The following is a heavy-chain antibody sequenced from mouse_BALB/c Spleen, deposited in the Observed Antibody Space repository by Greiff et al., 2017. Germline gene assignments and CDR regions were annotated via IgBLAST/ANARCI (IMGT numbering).Heavy chain of an antibody. CDR1: GFTFSDFY. D-gene: IGHD1-1*01. CDR2: SRNKANDYTT. CDR3: ARVSNYGYWYFDV. J-gene: IGHJ1*01. Sequence: EVKVVESGGGLVQPGGSLRLSCATSGFTFSDFYMEWVRQPPGKRLEWIAASRNKANDYTTEYSASVKGRFIVSRDTSQSILYLQMNALRAEDTAIYYCARVSNYGYWYFDVWGAGTTVTVSS. V-gene: IGHV7-1*02.